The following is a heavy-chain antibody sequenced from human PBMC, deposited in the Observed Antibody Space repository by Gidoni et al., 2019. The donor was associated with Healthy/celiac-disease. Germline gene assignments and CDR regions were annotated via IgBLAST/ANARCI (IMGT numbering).Heavy chain of an antibody. J-gene: IGHJ3*02. CDR3: ASTDSGYSSGWTNDAFDI. CDR2: IIPILGIA. V-gene: IGHV1-69*02. CDR1: GGTFLRYT. D-gene: IGHD6-19*01. Sequence: QVQLVQSVAEVKSPGYSMKVSCKASGGTFLRYTISWGRQAHGQGLEWMGRIIPILGIANYAQKCQGRVTITADKSTSTADMELSSLRSEDTAVYYCASTDSGYSSGWTNDAFDIWGQGTMVTVSS.